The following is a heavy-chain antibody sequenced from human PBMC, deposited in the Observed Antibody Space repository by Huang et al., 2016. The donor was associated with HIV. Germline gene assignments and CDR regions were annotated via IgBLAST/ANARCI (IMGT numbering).Heavy chain of an antibody. CDR2: ISYDGSNK. V-gene: IGHV3-30-3*01. J-gene: IGHJ4*02. D-gene: IGHD3-3*01. Sequence: QVQLVESGGGVVQPGRSLRLSCAASGFTFSSYAMHWVRQAPGKWLGWVSVISYDGSNKYYADSVKGRFTISRDNSKNTLYLQMNSLRAEDTAVYYCARDGAFWSGYYMYYFDYWGQGTLVTVSS. CDR3: ARDGAFWSGYYMYYFDY. CDR1: GFTFSSYA.